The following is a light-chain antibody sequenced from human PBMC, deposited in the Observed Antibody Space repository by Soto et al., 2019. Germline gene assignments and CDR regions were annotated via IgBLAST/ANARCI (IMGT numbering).Light chain of an antibody. Sequence: QSFLRDPASRSGSPGRSIPISCTGTSSDVGNYDYVSWYQHHPGKAPKLIIYEVMNRPSGVSDRFSGSKSGNTASLTIFRLQAEEEADSYCTSYAAIKVVLFGGGTKVTVL. CDR2: EVM. CDR1: SSDVGNYDY. V-gene: IGLV2-14*01. CDR3: TSYAAIKVVL. J-gene: IGLJ2*01.